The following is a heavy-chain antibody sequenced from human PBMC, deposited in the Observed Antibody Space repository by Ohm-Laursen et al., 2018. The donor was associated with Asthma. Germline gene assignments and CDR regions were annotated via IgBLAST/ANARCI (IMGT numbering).Heavy chain of an antibody. CDR2: FFLRGND. D-gene: IGHD6-6*01. CDR3: ARVGIAARVIDY. Sequence: SETLSLTCTVSGSSISSYYRSWIRQPPGKGLEWIGYFFLRGNDNYNPSLRSRVTMSMGTSRDQFSLNLRSVTAADTAVYYCARVGIAARVIDYWGQGTLVTVSS. J-gene: IGHJ4*02. V-gene: IGHV4-59*01. CDR1: GSSISSYY.